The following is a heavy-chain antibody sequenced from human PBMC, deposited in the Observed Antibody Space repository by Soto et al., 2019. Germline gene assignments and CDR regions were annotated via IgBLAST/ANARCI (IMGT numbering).Heavy chain of an antibody. CDR3: AAVGATQTWDAFDI. Sequence: GASVKVSCKASGFTFTSSAVQWVRQARGQRLEWIGRIVVGSGNTNYAQKFQERVTITRDMSTSTAYMELSSLRSEDTAVYYCAAVGATQTWDAFDIWGQGTMVTV. CDR2: IVVGSGNT. V-gene: IGHV1-58*01. J-gene: IGHJ3*02. CDR1: GFTFTSSA. D-gene: IGHD1-26*01.